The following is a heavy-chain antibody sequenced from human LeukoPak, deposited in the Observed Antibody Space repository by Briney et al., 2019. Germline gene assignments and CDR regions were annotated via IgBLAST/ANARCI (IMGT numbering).Heavy chain of an antibody. CDR2: ISGSGGST. CDR3: ARDRADGYNYGDYFDN. J-gene: IGHJ4*02. V-gene: IGHV3-23*01. Sequence: GGSLRLSCAASGFTFSCYAMSWVRQAPGKGLEWVSAISGSGGSTYYADSVKGRFTISRDNSKNTLYLQMNSLRAEDTAVYYCARDRADGYNYGDYFDNWGQGTLVTVSS. D-gene: IGHD5-18*01. CDR1: GFTFSCYA.